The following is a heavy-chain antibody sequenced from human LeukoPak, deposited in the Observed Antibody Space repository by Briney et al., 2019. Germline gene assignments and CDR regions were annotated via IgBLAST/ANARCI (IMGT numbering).Heavy chain of an antibody. Sequence: GRSLRLSCAASGFTFSNYGMHWVRQAPGKGLEWVAVIWYDGSNKYYADSVKGRFTISRDNSKNMLYLQMNSLRVEDTAVYYCANTGSSGYYFRDDMDVWGQGTTVTVSS. D-gene: IGHD3-22*01. J-gene: IGHJ6*02. CDR2: IWYDGSNK. V-gene: IGHV3-33*06. CDR1: GFTFSNYG. CDR3: ANTGSSGYYFRDDMDV.